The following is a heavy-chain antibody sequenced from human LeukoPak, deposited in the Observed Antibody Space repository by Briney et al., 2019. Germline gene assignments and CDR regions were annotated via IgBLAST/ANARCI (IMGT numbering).Heavy chain of an antibody. CDR3: ARDRHYDSSGYIGY. J-gene: IGHJ4*02. CDR1: GYTFTSYG. CDR2: ISAYNGNT. Sequence: ASVKVSCKASGYTFTSYGISWVRQAPGQGLEWMGWISAYNGNTNYAQKLQGRVTMTTDTSTSTAYMELRSLRSDDTAVYYCARDRHYDSSGYIGYWGQGTLVTVSS. V-gene: IGHV1-18*01. D-gene: IGHD3-22*01.